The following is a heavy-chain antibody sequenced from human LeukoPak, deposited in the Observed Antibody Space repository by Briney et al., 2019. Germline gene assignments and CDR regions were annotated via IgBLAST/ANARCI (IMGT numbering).Heavy chain of an antibody. CDR3: ARDYRLRLGELSLSLDY. D-gene: IGHD3-16*02. CDR1: GGTFSSYA. V-gene: IGHV1-69*05. CDR2: IIPIFGTA. Sequence: SVKVSCKASGGTFSSYAISWVRQAPGQGLEWMGGIIPIFGTANYAQKFQGRVTMTRDTSTSTVYMELSSLRSEDTAVYYCARDYRLRLGELSLSLDYWGQGTLVTVSS. J-gene: IGHJ4*02.